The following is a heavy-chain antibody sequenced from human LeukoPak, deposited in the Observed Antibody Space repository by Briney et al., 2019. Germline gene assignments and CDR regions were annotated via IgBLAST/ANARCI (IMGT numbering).Heavy chain of an antibody. D-gene: IGHD3-3*01. CDR3: AKVSGYSRTPFDY. CDR2: ISYDGSNK. J-gene: IGHJ4*02. V-gene: IGHV3-30*04. CDR1: GFDFSGFS. Sequence: GGSLRLSCVVSGFDFSGFSMSWVRQAPGKGLECVAVISYDGSNKYYADSVKGRFTISRDNSKNTLYLQMNSLRAEDTAEYYCAKVSGYSRTPFDYWGQGTLVTVSS.